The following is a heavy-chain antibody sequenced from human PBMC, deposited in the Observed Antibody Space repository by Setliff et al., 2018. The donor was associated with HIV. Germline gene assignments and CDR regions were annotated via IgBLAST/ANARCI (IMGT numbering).Heavy chain of an antibody. CDR1: GFTFSNAW. CDR2: IKSKVSGGTT. D-gene: IGHD5-18*01. V-gene: IGHV3-15*01. CDR3: TTGPESSYGYRKDY. J-gene: IGHJ4*02. Sequence: GGSLRLSCAASGFTFSNAWMSWVRQAPGKGLEWVGRIKSKVSGGTTDCAAPVKGRFTISRDDSKNTLYLQMNSLKTEDTAVYYCTTGPESSYGYRKDYWGQGTLVTVSS.